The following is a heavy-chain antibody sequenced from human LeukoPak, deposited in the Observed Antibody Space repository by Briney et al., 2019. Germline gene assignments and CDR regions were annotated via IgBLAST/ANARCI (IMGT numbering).Heavy chain of an antibody. D-gene: IGHD3-22*01. CDR2: ISGSGGST. CDR1: GFTLSSYA. V-gene: IGHV3-23*01. J-gene: IGHJ4*02. Sequence: GGSLRLSCAASGFTLSSYAMSWVRQAPGKGLEWVSAISGSGGSTYYADSVKGRFTISRDNSKNTLYLQMNSLRAEDTAVYYFANPNAGRITMIVVVIRGVGYYFDYWAQGTLVTVSS. CDR3: ANPNAGRITMIVVVIRGVGYYFDY.